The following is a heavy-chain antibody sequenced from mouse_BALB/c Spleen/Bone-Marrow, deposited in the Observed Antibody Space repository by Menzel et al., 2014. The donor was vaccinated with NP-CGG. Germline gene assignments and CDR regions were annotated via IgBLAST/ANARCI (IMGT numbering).Heavy chain of an antibody. V-gene: IGHV1-18*01. CDR3: ARAGYYTLFAY. Sequence: EVQLQQSGPELVKPGASVKITCKASGYTFTDYNMDWVKQSHGESLEWIGNINPNNGGTIYNQKFKGKATLTVDKSSTTAYMELRSLTSEDTAVYYCARAGYYTLFAYWGQGTLVTVSA. CDR2: INPNNGGT. D-gene: IGHD2-3*01. J-gene: IGHJ3*01. CDR1: GYTFTDYN.